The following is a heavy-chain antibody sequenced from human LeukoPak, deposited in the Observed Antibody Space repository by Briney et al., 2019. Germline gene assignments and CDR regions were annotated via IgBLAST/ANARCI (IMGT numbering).Heavy chain of an antibody. D-gene: IGHD5-12*01. CDR3: AYGYSGYDYCFDY. Sequence: PGGSLRLSCAASGFTFSSYGMHWVRQAPGKGLEWVAFIRYDGSNKYYADSVKGRFTISRDNSKNTLCLQMNSLRAEDTAVYYCAYGYSGYDYCFDYWGQGTLVTVSS. CDR2: IRYDGSNK. V-gene: IGHV3-30*02. CDR1: GFTFSSYG. J-gene: IGHJ4*02.